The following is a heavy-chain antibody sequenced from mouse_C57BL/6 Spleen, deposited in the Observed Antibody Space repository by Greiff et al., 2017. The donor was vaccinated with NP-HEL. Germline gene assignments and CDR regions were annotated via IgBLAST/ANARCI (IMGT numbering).Heavy chain of an antibody. J-gene: IGHJ3*01. D-gene: IGHD2-5*01. CDR1: GYAFSSYW. V-gene: IGHV1-80*01. CDR2: IYPGDGDT. Sequence: VKLMESGAELVKPGASVKISCKASGYAFSSYWMNWVKQRPGKGLEWIGQIYPGDGDTNYNGKFKGKATLTADKSSSTAYMQLSSLTSEDSAVYFCARSYSNWFAYWGQGTLVTVSA. CDR3: ARSYSNWFAY.